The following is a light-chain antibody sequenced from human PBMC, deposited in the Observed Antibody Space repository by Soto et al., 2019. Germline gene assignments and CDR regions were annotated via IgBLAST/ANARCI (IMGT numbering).Light chain of an antibody. V-gene: IGKV1-33*01. J-gene: IGKJ5*01. CDR2: HAS. CDR3: QQYDDSFPIT. Sequence: DIQVTQSPSSLSASVGDRVTITCQASQDISSFLNWYQQKPGKAPKLLIYHASYLETGVPSRFSGSGSGTDFTFTISSLQPEDIATYYCQQYDDSFPITFGQGTRLEIK. CDR1: QDISSF.